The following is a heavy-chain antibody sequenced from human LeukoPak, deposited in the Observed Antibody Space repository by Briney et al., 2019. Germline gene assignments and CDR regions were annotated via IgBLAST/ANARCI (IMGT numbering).Heavy chain of an antibody. D-gene: IGHD2-21*02. Sequence: GGSLRLSCAASGSTFSNFGMSWVRQAPGKGLEWVSTIDNRGRTTYYTDSVKGRFTFSRDNSKSTLFLQMNSLRAEDTAVYYCAHRSGLLSYYFDYWGPGTLVTVSS. V-gene: IGHV3-23*05. CDR2: IDNRGRTT. CDR1: GSTFSNFG. CDR3: AHRSGLLSYYFDY. J-gene: IGHJ4*02.